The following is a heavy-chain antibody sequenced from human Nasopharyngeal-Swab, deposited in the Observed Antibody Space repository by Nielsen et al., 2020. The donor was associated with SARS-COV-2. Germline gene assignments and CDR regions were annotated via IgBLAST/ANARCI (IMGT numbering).Heavy chain of an antibody. Sequence: SLKISCTASGFTFDHYAMNWVRQAPGKGLEWVSGINWYSGSPGYADSVKGRFTISSDNAKNTLYLQMNSLRPEDTALYYCAKDMGNYYGSTRMDVWGQGTTVTVSS. D-gene: IGHD3-10*01. CDR1: GFTFDHYA. V-gene: IGHV3-9*01. CDR3: AKDMGNYYGSTRMDV. CDR2: INWYSGSP. J-gene: IGHJ6*02.